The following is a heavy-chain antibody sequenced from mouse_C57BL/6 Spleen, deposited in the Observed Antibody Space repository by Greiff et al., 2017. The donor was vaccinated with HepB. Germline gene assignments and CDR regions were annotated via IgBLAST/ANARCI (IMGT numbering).Heavy chain of an antibody. V-gene: IGHV1-72*01. J-gene: IGHJ1*03. CDR2: IDPNSGGT. CDR3: ARSGSNSYWYFDV. CDR1: GYTFTSYW. D-gene: IGHD2-5*01. Sequence: QVQLKQPGAELVKPGASVKLSCKASGYTFTSYWMHWVKQRPGRGLEWIGRIDPNSGGTKYNEKFKSKATLTVDKPSSTAYMQLSSLTSEDSAVYYCARSGSNSYWYFDVWGTGTTVTVSS.